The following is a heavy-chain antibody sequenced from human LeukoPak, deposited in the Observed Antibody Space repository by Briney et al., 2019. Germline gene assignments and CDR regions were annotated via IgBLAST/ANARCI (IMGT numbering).Heavy chain of an antibody. V-gene: IGHV1-2*06. J-gene: IGHJ4*02. CDR2: INPNSGGT. Sequence: ASVKVSCKASGYSFTNYYMHWVRQAPGPGLEWMGRINPNSGGTNYAQKFQGRVTMTRDTSISTVYMELRSLRSDDTAVYYCAREGDSSGTIDYWGRGTLVTVSS. D-gene: IGHD6-19*01. CDR3: AREGDSSGTIDY. CDR1: GYSFTNYY.